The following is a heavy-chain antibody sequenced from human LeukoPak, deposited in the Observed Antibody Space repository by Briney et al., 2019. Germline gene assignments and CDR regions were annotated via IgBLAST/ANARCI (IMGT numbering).Heavy chain of an antibody. J-gene: IGHJ4*02. Sequence: SGTLSLTCAVSGGSISSSNWWSWVRQPPGKGLEWIGEIYHSGSTNYNPSLKSRVTISVDKSKNQFSLKLSSVTAADTAVYYCARVSALRRDGYNLGDWGQGTLVTVSS. CDR3: ARVSALRRDGYNLGD. CDR2: IYHSGST. V-gene: IGHV4-4*02. D-gene: IGHD5-24*01. CDR1: GGSISSSNW.